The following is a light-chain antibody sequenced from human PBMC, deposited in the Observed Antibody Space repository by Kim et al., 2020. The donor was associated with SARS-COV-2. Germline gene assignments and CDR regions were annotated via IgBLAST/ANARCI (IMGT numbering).Light chain of an antibody. J-gene: IGLJ1*01. CDR1: SLGTYY. V-gene: IGLV3-19*01. CDR2: GKN. CDR3: NSRDSSGNLYV. Sequence: ALGQTVSFKCQGDSLGTYYAGWYQQKPGQAPVLVIYGKNNRPSGIPDRFSGSSSGDTASLTITGAQAEDEADYYCNSRDSSGNLYVFGTGTKVTVL.